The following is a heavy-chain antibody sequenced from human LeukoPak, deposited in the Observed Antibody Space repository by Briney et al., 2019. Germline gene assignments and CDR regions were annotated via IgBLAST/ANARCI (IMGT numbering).Heavy chain of an antibody. D-gene: IGHD2-2*01. V-gene: IGHV1-2*02. Sequence: GASVKVSCKASGYTFTGYYMHWVRQAPGQGLEWMGWINPNSGDTNYAQKFQGRVTMTRDTSISTAYMELSRLRSDDTAVYYCARGGGPAATNFPRGPWGQGTLVTVSS. CDR2: INPNSGDT. J-gene: IGHJ5*02. CDR3: ARGGGPAATNFPRGP. CDR1: GYTFTGYY.